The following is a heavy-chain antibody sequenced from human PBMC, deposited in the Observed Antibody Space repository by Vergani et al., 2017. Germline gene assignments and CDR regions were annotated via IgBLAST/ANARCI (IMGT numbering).Heavy chain of an antibody. CDR2: FDPEDGET. J-gene: IGHJ6*02. CDR3: ATVPYGGNSGNYYYYGMDV. V-gene: IGHV1-24*01. Sequence: QVQLVQSGAEVKKPGASVRVSCKVSGYTLTELSMHWVRQAPGKGLEWMGGFDPEDGETIYAQKFQGRVIMTEDTSTDTAYMELSSLRSEDTAVYYCATVPYGGNSGNYYYYGMDVWGQGTTVTVSS. D-gene: IGHD4-23*01. CDR1: GYTLTELS.